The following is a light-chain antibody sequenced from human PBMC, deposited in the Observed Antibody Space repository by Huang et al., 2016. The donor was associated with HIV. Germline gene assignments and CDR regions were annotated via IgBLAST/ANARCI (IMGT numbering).Light chain of an antibody. CDR3: QHYDNLRT. CDR2: DAS. J-gene: IGKJ1*01. CDR1: QDISNY. Sequence: DIQMTQSPSSLSASVGDRVTITCQASQDISNYLTWYQQKPGKAPKLLIYDASNLETGVSSRFSGSRSGTDFTFTISSLQPEDIATYYCQHYDNLRTFGQGTKVEIK. V-gene: IGKV1-33*01.